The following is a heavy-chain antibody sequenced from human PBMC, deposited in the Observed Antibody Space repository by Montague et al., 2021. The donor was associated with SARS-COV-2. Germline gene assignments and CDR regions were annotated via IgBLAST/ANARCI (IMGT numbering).Heavy chain of an antibody. V-gene: IGHV3-23*01. CDR1: GFTFRSYA. CDR2: ISGGGGTT. J-gene: IGHJ4*02. CDR3: AKIWVISGGDY. D-gene: IGHD3-22*01. Sequence: SLRLSCAASGFTFRSYAMSWVRQAPGKGLEWVSAISGGGGTTYYADSVKGRFTISRDNSKNTLYLQMNSLRAEGTAVYYCAKIWVISGGDYWGQGTLVTVSS.